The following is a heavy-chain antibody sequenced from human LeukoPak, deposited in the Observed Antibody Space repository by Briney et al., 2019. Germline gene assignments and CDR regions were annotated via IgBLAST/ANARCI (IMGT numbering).Heavy chain of an antibody. J-gene: IGHJ1*01. CDR1: GFTFSSYS. Sequence: GGSLRLSCAASGFTFSSYSMNWVRQAPGKGLEWVSYISSSSSTIYYADSVKGRFTISRDNAKNSLSLRMNSLSAEDTAVYYCATGYSSGWYFYFQHWGQGSLVSVSS. D-gene: IGHD6-19*01. V-gene: IGHV3-48*04. CDR3: ATGYSSGWYFYFQH. CDR2: ISSSSSTI.